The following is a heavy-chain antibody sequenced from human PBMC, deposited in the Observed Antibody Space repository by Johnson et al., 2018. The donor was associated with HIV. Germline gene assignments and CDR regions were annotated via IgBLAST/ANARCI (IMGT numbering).Heavy chain of an antibody. CDR3: AKSPGKDHGGNSGGIDI. CDR1: GFTFSNAW. J-gene: IGHJ3*02. D-gene: IGHD4-23*01. Sequence: QVQLVESGGGLVQPGGSLRLSCAASGFTFSNAWMSWVRQAPGKGLEWVAVIWYDGSNKYYADSVKGRFTISRDNSKNTMYLQMNSLRAEDTAVYYCAKSPGKDHGGNSGGIDIWGQGTMVTVSA. V-gene: IGHV3-33*06. CDR2: IWYDGSNK.